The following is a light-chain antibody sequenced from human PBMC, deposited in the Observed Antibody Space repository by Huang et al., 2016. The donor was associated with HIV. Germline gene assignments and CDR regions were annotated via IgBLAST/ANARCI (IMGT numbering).Light chain of an antibody. CDR1: QSVTSY. CDR2: GAS. V-gene: IGKV3-20*01. Sequence: EIVLTQSPGTLSLSPRERATLSCRASQSVTSYLAWYQQKPGQAPRLLIYGASSRATDIPDRFIGSGSGTDFTLTIRRLEPTDFAVYFCQQYGRSPGTFGQGTKVEIK. CDR3: QQYGRSPGT. J-gene: IGKJ2*02.